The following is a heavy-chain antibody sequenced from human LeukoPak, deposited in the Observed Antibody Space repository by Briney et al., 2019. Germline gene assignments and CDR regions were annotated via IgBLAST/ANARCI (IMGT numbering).Heavy chain of an antibody. Sequence: SETQSLTCTVSGGSISSYYWSWIRQPAGKGLEWIGRIYTSGSTNYNPSLKGRVTMSVDTSKNQFSLKLSSVTAADTAVYYCARVRFLEWLLSDFDYWGQGTLVTVSS. CDR1: GGSISSYY. J-gene: IGHJ4*02. D-gene: IGHD3-3*01. V-gene: IGHV4-4*07. CDR2: IYTSGST. CDR3: ARVRFLEWLLSDFDY.